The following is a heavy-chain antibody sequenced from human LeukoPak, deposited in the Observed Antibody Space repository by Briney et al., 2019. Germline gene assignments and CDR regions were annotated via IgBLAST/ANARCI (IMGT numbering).Heavy chain of an antibody. D-gene: IGHD3-10*01. CDR3: ASHPDLLLWFGESRRYFQH. Sequence: GGSLRLSCAASGFTFSSYSMNWVRQAPGKGLEWVSSISSSSSYIYYADSVKGRFTISRDNAKNSMYLQMNSLRAEDTAVYYCASHPDLLLWFGESRRYFQHWGQGTLVTVSS. J-gene: IGHJ1*01. CDR2: ISSSSSYI. V-gene: IGHV3-21*01. CDR1: GFTFSSYS.